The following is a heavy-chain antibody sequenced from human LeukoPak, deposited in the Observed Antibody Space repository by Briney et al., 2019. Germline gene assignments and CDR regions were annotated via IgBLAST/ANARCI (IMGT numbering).Heavy chain of an antibody. V-gene: IGHV3-48*01. D-gene: IGHD5-24*01. Sequence: GGSLRLSCAASGFTFSDYSMNWVRQAPGKGLEWISYIGIDSGNTNYTDSVKGRFTISGDKAKNLLYLQMNSLRVEDTAVYYCARDYKYAFDNWGQGTLVTVSS. J-gene: IGHJ4*02. CDR3: ARDYKYAFDN. CDR2: IGIDSGNT. CDR1: GFTFSDYS.